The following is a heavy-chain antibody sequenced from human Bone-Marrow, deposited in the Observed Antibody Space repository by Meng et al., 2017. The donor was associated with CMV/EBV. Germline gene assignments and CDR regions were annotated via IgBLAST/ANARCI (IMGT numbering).Heavy chain of an antibody. D-gene: IGHD6-19*01. CDR2: IYYSGST. CDR1: GGSISSSSYY. V-gene: IGHV4-39*07. CDR3: ARELSSGIDY. Sequence: SETLSLTCTVSGGSISSSSYYWGWIRQPPGKGLEWIGSIYYSGSTYYNPSLKSRVTISVDTSKNQFSLKLSSVTAADTAVYYCARELSSGIDYWGQGTLVTASS. J-gene: IGHJ4*02.